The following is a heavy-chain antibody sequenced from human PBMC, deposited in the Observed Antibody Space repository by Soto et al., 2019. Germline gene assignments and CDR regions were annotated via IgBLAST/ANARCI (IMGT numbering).Heavy chain of an antibody. CDR2: IASTSWNI. CDR3: ARGPSAAAPLSDWYFDL. CDR1: GFTFSGYS. Sequence: EVQLVESGGGLVLPGGSLRLSCAASGFTFSGYSMNWVRQAPGKGLEGVSYIASTSWNIYYADTVKGRFTISRDNAKNSLYLQMNSLRDEDTAVYYCARGPSAAAPLSDWYFDLWGRGTLVTVSS. J-gene: IGHJ2*01. V-gene: IGHV3-48*02. D-gene: IGHD2-2*01.